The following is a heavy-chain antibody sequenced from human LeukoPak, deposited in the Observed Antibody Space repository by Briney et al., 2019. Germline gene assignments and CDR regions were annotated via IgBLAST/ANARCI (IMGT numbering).Heavy chain of an antibody. CDR3: AKGDYSSSWYEDAFDI. Sequence: GGSLRLSCAASGFTFSSYGMHWVRQAPGKGLEWVAFIRYDGSNKYYADSVKGRFTISRDNSKNTLYLQMNSLRAEDTAVYYCAKGDYSSSWYEDAFDIWGQGTMVTVSS. D-gene: IGHD6-13*01. V-gene: IGHV3-30*02. J-gene: IGHJ3*02. CDR2: IRYDGSNK. CDR1: GFTFSSYG.